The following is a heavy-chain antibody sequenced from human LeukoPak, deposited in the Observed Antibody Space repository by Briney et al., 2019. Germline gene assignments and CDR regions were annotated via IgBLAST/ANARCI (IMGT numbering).Heavy chain of an antibody. CDR3: ATRRRNYYDSSGYYSYFDY. V-gene: IGHV1-8*01. Sequence: ASVKVSCKASGYTFTSYDINWVRQATGQGLEWMGWMNPNSGNTGYAQKFQGRVTMTRNTSISTAYMELSSLRSEDTAVYYCATRRRNYYDSSGYYSYFDYWGQGTLVTVSS. CDR2: MNPNSGNT. CDR1: GYTFTSYD. D-gene: IGHD3-22*01. J-gene: IGHJ4*02.